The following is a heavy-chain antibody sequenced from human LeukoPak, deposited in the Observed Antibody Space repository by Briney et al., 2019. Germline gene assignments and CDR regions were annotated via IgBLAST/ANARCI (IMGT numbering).Heavy chain of an antibody. D-gene: IGHD2-2*01. V-gene: IGHV4-39*01. CDR2: IYYRGRT. J-gene: IGHJ5*02. Sequence: SETLSLTCTVSGGSVSSSTYYWGWIRQPPGKGLEWIGTIYYRGRTYYNPSLKSRVTISVDTSKNQFSLNLNSVTAADTAIYYCATHVSIVAPATLNYGDNWFDPWGQGTLVIVSS. CDR1: GGSVSSSTYY. CDR3: ATHVSIVAPATLNYGDNWFDP.